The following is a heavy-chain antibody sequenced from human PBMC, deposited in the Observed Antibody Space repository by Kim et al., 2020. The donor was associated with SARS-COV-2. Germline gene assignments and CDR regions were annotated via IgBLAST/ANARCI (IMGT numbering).Heavy chain of an antibody. D-gene: IGHD6-6*01. J-gene: IGHJ4*02. CDR3: ARGAYSSSSYFDY. Sequence: ADYVKGRFTISRDNAKNSLYLQMNSLRDEDTAVYYCARGAYSSSSYFDYWGQGTLVTVSS. V-gene: IGHV3-48*02.